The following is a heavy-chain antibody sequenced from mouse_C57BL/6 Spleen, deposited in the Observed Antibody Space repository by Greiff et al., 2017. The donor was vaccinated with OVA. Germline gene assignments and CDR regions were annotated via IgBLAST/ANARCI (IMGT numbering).Heavy chain of an antibody. J-gene: IGHJ1*03. CDR3: AREGPYWYFDV. D-gene: IGHD3-3*01. CDR1: GYTFTSYT. CDR2: INPSSGYT. Sequence: QVQLKESGAELARPGASVKMSCKASGYTFTSYTMHWVKQRPGQGLEWIGYINPSSGYTKYNQKFKDKATLTADKSSSTAYMQLSSLTSEDSAVYYCAREGPYWYFDVWGTGTTVTVSS. V-gene: IGHV1-4*01.